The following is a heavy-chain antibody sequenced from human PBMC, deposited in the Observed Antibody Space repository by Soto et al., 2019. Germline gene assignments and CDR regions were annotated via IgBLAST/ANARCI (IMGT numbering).Heavy chain of an antibody. CDR3: AKDPYYYGSGSYYRYFDY. Sequence: GGSLRLSCAASGFTFDYYAMHWVRQAPGKGLEWVSGISWNSGSIGYADSVKGRFTISRDNAKNSLYLQMNSLRAEDTALYYCAKDPYYYGSGSYYRYFDYWGQGTLVTVSS. V-gene: IGHV3-9*01. CDR2: ISWNSGSI. J-gene: IGHJ4*02. D-gene: IGHD3-10*01. CDR1: GFTFDYYA.